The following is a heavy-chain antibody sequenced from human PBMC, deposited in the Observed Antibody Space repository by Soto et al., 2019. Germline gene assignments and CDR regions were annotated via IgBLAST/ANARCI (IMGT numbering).Heavy chain of an antibody. D-gene: IGHD2-2*01. CDR1: GGSIISGGYY. CDR3: ARDLGYCSSTSCYYYYYYGMDV. Sequence: PSETLSLTCTVSGGSIISGGYYWSWIRQHPERGLEWMGYIYHSGPTTYNPSLKSRITMSVDTSKYQFSLNLTSVTAADTAVYYCARDLGYCSSTSCYYYYYYGMDVWGQGTTVTVS. CDR2: IYHSGPT. J-gene: IGHJ6*02. V-gene: IGHV4-31*03.